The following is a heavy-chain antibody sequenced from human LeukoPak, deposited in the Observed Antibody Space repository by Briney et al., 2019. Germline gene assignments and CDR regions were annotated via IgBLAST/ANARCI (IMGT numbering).Heavy chain of an antibody. CDR1: GGSISSGGYY. J-gene: IGHJ4*02. D-gene: IGHD4-17*01. CDR3: ARILYGDYEDY. Sequence: PSQTLSLTCTVSGGSISSGGYYWSWIRQPPGKGLEWIGEINHSGSTNYNPSLKSRVTISVDTSKNQFSLKLSSVTAADTAVYYCARILYGDYEDYWGQGTLVTVSS. CDR2: INHSGST. V-gene: IGHV4-30-2*01.